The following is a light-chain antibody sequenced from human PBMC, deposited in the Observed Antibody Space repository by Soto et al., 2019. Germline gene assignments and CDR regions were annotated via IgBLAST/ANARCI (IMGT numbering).Light chain of an antibody. J-gene: IGKJ4*01. CDR2: GAS. CDR3: QQYNNWPLT. Sequence: EVVMTQSPATLSVSLGDRATLSCRASQSVSSSLAWYQQKPGQGPRLLIYGASTRATGIPARFSGSGSGTEFTLTISSLQSEDFAVYSCQQYNNWPLTFGGGTKVDIK. CDR1: QSVSSS. V-gene: IGKV3-15*01.